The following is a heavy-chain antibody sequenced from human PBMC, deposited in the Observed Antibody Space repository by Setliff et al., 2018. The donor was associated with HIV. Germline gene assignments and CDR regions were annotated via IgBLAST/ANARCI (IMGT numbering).Heavy chain of an antibody. Sequence: ASVKVSCKASGYTFTEYYMHWVKQAPGKGLEWVGWINPNSGGTNYPQKFQGRVTMSSDTSINTAYMELSRLRSDDTAMYYCARAEIYYCTGGNCAQGAFDIWGQGTMVTVSS. CDR3: ARAEIYYCTGGNCAQGAFDI. V-gene: IGHV1-2*02. J-gene: IGHJ3*02. D-gene: IGHD2-15*01. CDR1: GYTFTEYY. CDR2: INPNSGGT.